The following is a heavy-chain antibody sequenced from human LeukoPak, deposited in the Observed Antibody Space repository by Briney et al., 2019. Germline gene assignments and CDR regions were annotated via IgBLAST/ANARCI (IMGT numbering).Heavy chain of an antibody. CDR1: GFTFSSYG. J-gene: IGHJ4*02. V-gene: IGHV3-23*01. CDR2: ISGSGGST. CDR3: ARDLYRIVVVPHYFDY. Sequence: GGTLRLSCAASGFTFSSYGMSWVRQAPGKGLEWVSAISGSGGSTYYADSVKGRFTISRDNAKNSLYLQMNSLRAEDTAVYYCARDLYRIVVVPHYFDYWGQGTLVTVSS. D-gene: IGHD3-22*01.